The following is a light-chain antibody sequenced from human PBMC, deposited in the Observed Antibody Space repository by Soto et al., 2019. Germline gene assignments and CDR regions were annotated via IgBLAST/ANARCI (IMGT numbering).Light chain of an antibody. J-gene: IGKJ3*01. CDR3: QHYRNWPPT. V-gene: IGKV3-15*01. CDR2: YAS. CDR1: QSVHSN. Sequence: EVVLTQSPATLSVSPGERATLSCRASQSVHSNLAWYQQKPGQAPSLLISYASTRATGIPARFSGSGSGTEFTLTISSRQSEDFGVYYCQHYRNWPPTFGPGTKVEIK.